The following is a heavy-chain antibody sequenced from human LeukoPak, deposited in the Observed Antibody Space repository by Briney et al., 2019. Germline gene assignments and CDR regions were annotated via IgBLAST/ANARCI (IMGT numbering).Heavy chain of an antibody. D-gene: IGHD3/OR15-3a*01. CDR3: ARYYFWTGSYFFDY. J-gene: IGHJ4*02. CDR2: IYPGDSDT. V-gene: IGHV5-51*01. Sequence: GESLKISCKTSGFTFTTHWIAWVRQMPGKRLELMGIIYPGDSDTNYSPYFQGQVTISADKSSNTAYLQWSSLKASDTAMYYCARYYFWTGSYFFDYWGQGTLVTVSS. CDR1: GFTFTTHW.